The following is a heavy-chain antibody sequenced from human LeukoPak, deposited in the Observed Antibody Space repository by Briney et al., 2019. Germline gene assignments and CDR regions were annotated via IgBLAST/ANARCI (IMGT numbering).Heavy chain of an antibody. CDR3: ARESGYCTNGVCLDYGMDV. D-gene: IGHD2-8*01. J-gene: IGHJ6*02. CDR1: GFTFSSYA. CDR2: ISYDGSNK. Sequence: GRSLRLSCAASGFTFSSYAMHWVRQAPGKGLEWVAVISYDGSNKYYADSVKGRFTISRDNSMNTLYLQMNSLRAEDTAVYYCARESGYCTNGVCLDYGMDVWGQGTTVTVSS. V-gene: IGHV3-30-3*01.